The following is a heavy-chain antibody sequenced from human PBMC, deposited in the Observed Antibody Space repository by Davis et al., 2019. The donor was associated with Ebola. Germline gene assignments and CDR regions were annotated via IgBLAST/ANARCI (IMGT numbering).Heavy chain of an antibody. Sequence: AASVKVSCKASGYTFASHGITWVRQAPGQGLEWMGWISTYNGNTNYAQKFQGRVTMTTDTSTSTAYMELRSLRSDDTAVYYCAYHDFWSGYQPFDPWGQGTRVTVSS. CDR1: GYTFASHG. J-gene: IGHJ5*02. CDR3: AYHDFWSGYQPFDP. V-gene: IGHV1-18*01. CDR2: ISTYNGNT. D-gene: IGHD3-3*01.